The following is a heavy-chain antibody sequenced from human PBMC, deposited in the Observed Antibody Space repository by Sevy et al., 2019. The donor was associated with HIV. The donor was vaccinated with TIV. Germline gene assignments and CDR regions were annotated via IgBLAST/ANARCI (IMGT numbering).Heavy chain of an antibody. CDR2: FDPEDGET. J-gene: IGHJ6*02. CDR1: GYTLTELS. D-gene: IGHD2-2*01. V-gene: IGHV1-24*01. Sequence: ASVKVSCKVSGYTLTELSMHWVRQAPGKGLEWMGGFDPEDGETIYAQKFQGRVTMTEDTSTDTAYMELSSLRSEETAVYYCATGYCSSTSCWRRSYYYYGMDVWGQGTTVTVSS. CDR3: ATGYCSSTSCWRRSYYYYGMDV.